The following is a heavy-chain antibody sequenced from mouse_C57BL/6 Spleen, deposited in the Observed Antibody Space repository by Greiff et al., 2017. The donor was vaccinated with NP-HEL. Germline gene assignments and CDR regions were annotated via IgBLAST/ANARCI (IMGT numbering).Heavy chain of an antibody. D-gene: IGHD1-1*01. CDR2: ISSGSSTI. Sequence: EVNLVESGGGLVKPGGSLKLSCAASGFTFSDYGMYWVRQAPEKGLEWVAYISSGSSTIYYEDTVNGRFTISRENAKNTLFLQMTSLSSEDTAMYYWARDYGSSLDYWGQGTTLTVSA. V-gene: IGHV5-17*01. CDR1: GFTFSDYG. J-gene: IGHJ2*01. CDR3: ARDYGSSLDY.